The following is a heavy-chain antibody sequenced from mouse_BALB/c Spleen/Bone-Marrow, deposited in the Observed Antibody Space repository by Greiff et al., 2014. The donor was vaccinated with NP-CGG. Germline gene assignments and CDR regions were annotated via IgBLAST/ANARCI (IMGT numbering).Heavy chain of an antibody. J-gene: IGHJ4*01. CDR1: DYSITSDYA. CDR3: AIGTSPYYYGMDY. CDR2: ISYSGGT. D-gene: IGHD1-1*01. Sequence: VQLQQSGPGLAKPSQSLSLACTVTDYSITSDYAWNWIRQFPGNILEWICYISYSGGTSYNPSFKGRISMTPDTSKNQVFLQLKSVPTEDTATYYCAIGTSPYYYGMDYWGQGTSVTVSS. V-gene: IGHV3-2*02.